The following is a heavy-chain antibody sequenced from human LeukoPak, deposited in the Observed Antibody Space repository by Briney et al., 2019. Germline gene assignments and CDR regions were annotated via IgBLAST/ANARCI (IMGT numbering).Heavy chain of an antibody. V-gene: IGHV3-30*02. CDR2: VRYGGNIK. Sequence: GGSLRLSCATSEFTFSAYAMHWIRQAPGRGLEWVAFVRYGGNIKYYADSVKGRFTISRDNSKNVLYLRMNSLTAEDTAIYYCAKDRPNFHENSGHYYRRDGDSWGQGTLVTVSS. J-gene: IGHJ5*01. CDR3: AKDRPNFHENSGHYYRRDGDS. D-gene: IGHD3-22*01. CDR1: EFTFSAYA.